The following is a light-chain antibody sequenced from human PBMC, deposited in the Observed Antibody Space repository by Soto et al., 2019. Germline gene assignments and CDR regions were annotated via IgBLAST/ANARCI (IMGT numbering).Light chain of an antibody. Sequence: DIQLTQSPSFLSASVGDRVTITCRASQGISSYLAWYQQKPGKAPKLLIYAASTLQTGVPSRFSGSGSGTEFTLTISSLQPEDFATYYCQHYDGSLWTFGQGTKVESK. CDR2: AAS. J-gene: IGKJ1*01. CDR1: QGISSY. V-gene: IGKV1-9*01. CDR3: QHYDGSLWT.